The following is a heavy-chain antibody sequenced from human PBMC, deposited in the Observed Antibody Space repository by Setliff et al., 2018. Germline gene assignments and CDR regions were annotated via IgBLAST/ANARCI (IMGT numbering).Heavy chain of an antibody. D-gene: IGHD5-18*01. V-gene: IGHV1-69*05. CDR1: GDTFRSYG. Sequence: KVSCKASGDTFRSYGISWVRQAPGQGLEWMGGTIPMFGSTSYAQKFQGRVTIITDESTTTAYMELSSLGSEDTAVYYCVREGVDTRSSTDYRYYMDVWGKGATVTVSS. CDR3: VREGVDTRSSTDYRYYMDV. CDR2: TIPMFGST. J-gene: IGHJ6*03.